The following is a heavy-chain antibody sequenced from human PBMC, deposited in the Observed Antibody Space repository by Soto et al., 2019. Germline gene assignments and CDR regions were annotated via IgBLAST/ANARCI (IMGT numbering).Heavy chain of an antibody. D-gene: IGHD3-10*01. Sequence: SETLSLTCTVSGGSISSGGYYWSWIRQHPGKGLEWIGYIYYSGSTYHNPSLKSRVTISVDTSKNQFSLKLSSVTAADTAVYYCARQKSSYGSGSYSIDYWGQGTLVTVSS. CDR1: GGSISSGGYY. CDR2: IYYSGST. CDR3: ARQKSSYGSGSYSIDY. J-gene: IGHJ4*02. V-gene: IGHV4-31*03.